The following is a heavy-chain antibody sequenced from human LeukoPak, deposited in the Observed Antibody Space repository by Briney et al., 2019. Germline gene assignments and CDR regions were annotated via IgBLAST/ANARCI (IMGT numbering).Heavy chain of an antibody. CDR1: GFTFSSYA. Sequence: GRSLRLSCAASGFTFSSYAMHWVRQAPGKGLEWVAVISYDGSNKYYADSVKGRFTISRDNSKNTLYLEMNSLRAEDTAVYYCARDGQLDLDYWGQGTLVTVSS. J-gene: IGHJ4*02. V-gene: IGHV3-30-3*01. CDR2: ISYDGSNK. CDR3: ARDGQLDLDY. D-gene: IGHD6-13*01.